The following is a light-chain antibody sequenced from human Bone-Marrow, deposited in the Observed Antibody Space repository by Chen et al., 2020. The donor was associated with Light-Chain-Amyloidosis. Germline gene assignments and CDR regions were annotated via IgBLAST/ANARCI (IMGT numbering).Light chain of an antibody. J-gene: IGLJ2*01. V-gene: IGLV3-25*03. CDR2: RDT. CDR1: DLPTKY. CDR3: QSADSSGTYEVI. Sequence: YELTQPPSVSVSPGQTVRITRSGDDLPTKYAYWYQQKPGLAPVLVIHRDTERPSGISERFSGSSSGTTATLTISGVQAEDEADYHCQSADSSGTYEVIFGGGTKLTVL.